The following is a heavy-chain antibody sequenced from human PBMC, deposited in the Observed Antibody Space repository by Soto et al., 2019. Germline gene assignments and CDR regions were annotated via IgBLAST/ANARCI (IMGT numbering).Heavy chain of an antibody. Sequence: PGESLKISCKGSGYSFTTYWSGWVRQMPGKGLEWMGIIYPADSDTRYSPSFQGQVTISADKSISTAYLQWSSLKASDTAMYFCTRRGLLYGEDYWGQGTLVTVSS. CDR2: IYPADSDT. D-gene: IGHD3-3*01. CDR1: GYSFTTYW. CDR3: TRRGLLYGEDY. V-gene: IGHV5-51*01. J-gene: IGHJ4*02.